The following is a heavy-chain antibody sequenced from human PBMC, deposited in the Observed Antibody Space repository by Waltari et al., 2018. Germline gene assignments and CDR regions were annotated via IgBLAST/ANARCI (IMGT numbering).Heavy chain of an antibody. V-gene: IGHV4-39*01. D-gene: IGHD5-12*01. CDR2: MSHSGAN. CDR3: ATYIGASLGAAAFDV. J-gene: IGHJ3*01. Sequence: QVQVQESGPGLVKPSETLSLTCSVSGVSITSNRHYWGWIRQHPGQGLEWIGAMSHSGANNSSPSLKLRVTISRDASGNELARKLGSVAAADTAVYYCATYIGASLGAAAFDVWGQGTTVTVSS. CDR1: GVSITSNRHY.